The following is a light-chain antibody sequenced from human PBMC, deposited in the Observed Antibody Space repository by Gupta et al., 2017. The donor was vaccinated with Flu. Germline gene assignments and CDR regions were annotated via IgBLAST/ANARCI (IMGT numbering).Light chain of an antibody. CDR1: DIGRKR. Sequence: SYVLTQPPSVSVAPGQTARITCGGDDIGRKRVHWYQHRPGQAPMVVVYDDAKRPSGIPERFSGSNSGNTATLTISRVEAGDEADYYCQVWDSSSDHFVFGSGTKVTVL. V-gene: IGLV3-21*02. CDR3: QVWDSSSDHFV. CDR2: DDA. J-gene: IGLJ1*01.